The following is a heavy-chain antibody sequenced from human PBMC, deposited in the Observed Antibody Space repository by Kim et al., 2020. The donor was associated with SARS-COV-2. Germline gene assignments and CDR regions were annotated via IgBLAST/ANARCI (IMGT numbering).Heavy chain of an antibody. D-gene: IGHD2-15*01. Sequence: PTLKSRVTISVDTSKTQFSLWLSSVTAADTAVDYCAGRHCSGGGCYSFDYWGQGTLVTVSS. J-gene: IGHJ4*02. CDR3: AGRHCSGGGCYSFDY. V-gene: IGHV4-59*08.